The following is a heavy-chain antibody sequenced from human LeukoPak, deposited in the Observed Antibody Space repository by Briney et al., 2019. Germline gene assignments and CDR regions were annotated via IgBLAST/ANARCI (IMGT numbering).Heavy chain of an antibody. CDR1: GGTFSSYA. CDR3: ARALWSSSSSGYYYGMDV. V-gene: IGHV1-69*13. D-gene: IGHD6-6*01. CDR2: IIPIFGTA. J-gene: IGHJ6*02. Sequence: ASVKVSCKASGGTFSSYAISWVRQAPGQGLEWMGGIIPIFGTANYAQKFQGRVTITADESTSTAYMEPSSLRSEDTAVYYCARALWSSSSSGYYYGMDVWGQGTTVTVSS.